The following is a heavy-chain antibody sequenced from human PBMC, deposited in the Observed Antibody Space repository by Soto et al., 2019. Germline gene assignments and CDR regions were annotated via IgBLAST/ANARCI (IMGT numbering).Heavy chain of an antibody. CDR2: INTDGSST. CDR3: ASLRYSSKTQLDI. Sequence: VQLVESGGGLVQPGGSLRLSCAASGFTFSTYWMHWVRQAPGKGLVWVSRINTDGSSTSYADSVKGRFTISRDNAKNTLYPRMNSLRAEDTAVYYCASLRYSSKTQLDIWGQGKMVPVSS. V-gene: IGHV3-74*01. CDR1: GFTFSTYW. J-gene: IGHJ3*02. D-gene: IGHD6-13*01.